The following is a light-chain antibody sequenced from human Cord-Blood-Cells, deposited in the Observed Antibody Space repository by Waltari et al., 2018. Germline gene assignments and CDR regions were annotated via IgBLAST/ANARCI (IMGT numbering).Light chain of an antibody. J-gene: IGKJ1*01. CDR1: QCVSSN. CDR3: QQYNNWPPWT. CDR2: GAS. Sequence: DIVMTQSPATLSVSPWERASLSCRANQCVSSNLAWYQQQPGQAPRLRIYGASTRATGIPARCSGSGSGTEFTLTISSLQSEDFAVYYCQQYNNWPPWTFGQGTKVEIK. V-gene: IGKV3-15*01.